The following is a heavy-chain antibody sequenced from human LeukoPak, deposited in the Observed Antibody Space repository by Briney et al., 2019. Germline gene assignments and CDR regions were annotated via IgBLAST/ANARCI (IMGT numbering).Heavy chain of an antibody. D-gene: IGHD1-1*01. CDR3: ANWGGTQTIGDNWYGPLDY. J-gene: IGHJ4*02. CDR2: IRAGGDVT. V-gene: IGHV3-23*01. Sequence: PGGSLRLSCVASRFTFSKYIMTWVRQGPGKGLEWVASIRAGGDVTFYADSVKGRFRASRDNSRNTVYLEMNSLRVDDTGVYFCANWGGTQTIGDNWYGPLDYWGQGTQVTVSS. CDR1: RFTFSKYI.